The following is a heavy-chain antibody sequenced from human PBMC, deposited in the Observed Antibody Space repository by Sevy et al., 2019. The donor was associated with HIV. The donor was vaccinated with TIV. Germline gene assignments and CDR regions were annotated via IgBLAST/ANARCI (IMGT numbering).Heavy chain of an antibody. D-gene: IGHD3-22*01. V-gene: IGHV3-30*04. Sequence: GGSLRLSCTASGFTFSSYAMYWVRQAPGKGLEWVAVISYDGNNKDYADSVKGRFTISRDNSKNALYLQMDSLRAEDTAVYYCASHYYDSTGYYYPLDYWAREPWSPSPQ. CDR3: ASHYYDSTGYYYPLDY. CDR2: ISYDGNNK. CDR1: GFTFSSYA. J-gene: IGHJ4*02.